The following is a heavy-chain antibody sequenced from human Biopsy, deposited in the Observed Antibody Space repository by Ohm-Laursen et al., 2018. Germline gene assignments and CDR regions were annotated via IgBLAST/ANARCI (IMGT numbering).Heavy chain of an antibody. CDR1: GGSFSGYY. CDR3: ARGSNWNDWSFDY. J-gene: IGHJ4*02. D-gene: IGHD1-20*01. V-gene: IGHV4-34*01. CDR2: MNHGGST. Sequence: GTLSLTWAVYGGSFSGYYWSWIRQPPGKGLEWFGEMNHGGSTYYNSSLKSRVTISVDTSKNQFSLKLNSVTAADTAVYYCARGSNWNDWSFDYWGQGTVVTVPS.